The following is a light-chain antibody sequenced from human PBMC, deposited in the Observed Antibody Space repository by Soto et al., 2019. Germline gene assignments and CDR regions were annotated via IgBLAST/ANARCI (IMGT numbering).Light chain of an antibody. CDR3: QQRSSWPLT. J-gene: IGKJ4*01. CDR2: DES. CDR1: QSVRKN. V-gene: IGKV3-11*01. Sequence: EIVMTQSPATLSVSPGERATLSCRASQSVRKNLAWYQHKPGQAPRLVIYDESNRATGIPARFSGSGSGTDFTLTISSLEPEDFAVYYCQQRSSWPLTFGGGTKVDIK.